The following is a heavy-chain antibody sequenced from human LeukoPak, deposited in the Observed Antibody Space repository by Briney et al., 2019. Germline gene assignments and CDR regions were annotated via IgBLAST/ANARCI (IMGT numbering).Heavy chain of an antibody. CDR3: ARDVYSGYALGGFDY. Sequence: MAGGSLRLSCAASGFTFSSYSMNWVRQAPGKGLEWVSSISGSSSYIYYADSVKGRFTISRDNAKNSLYLQMNSLRAEDTAVYYCARDVYSGYALGGFDYWGQGTLVTVSS. J-gene: IGHJ4*02. D-gene: IGHD5-12*01. V-gene: IGHV3-21*01. CDR1: GFTFSSYS. CDR2: ISGSSSYI.